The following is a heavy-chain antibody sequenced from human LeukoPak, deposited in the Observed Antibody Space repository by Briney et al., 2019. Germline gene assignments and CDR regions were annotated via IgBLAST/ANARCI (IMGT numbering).Heavy chain of an antibody. CDR2: INPTGGST. V-gene: IGHV1-46*01. J-gene: IGHJ5*02. CDR1: GYTFTSYY. CDR3: ARDNSVEDTAWWFDP. D-gene: IGHD4-23*01. Sequence: ASVKVSCKASGYTFTSYYMHWVRQAPGPGLKWMGIINPTGGSTSYTQKFQGRVTMTRDMSTRTDYMELSSLRSEDTAVYYCARDNSVEDTAWWFDPWGQGTLVTVSS.